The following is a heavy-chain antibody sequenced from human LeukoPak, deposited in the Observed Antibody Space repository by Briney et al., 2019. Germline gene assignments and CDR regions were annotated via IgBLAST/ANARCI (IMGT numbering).Heavy chain of an antibody. CDR3: ATAPRTYYFDY. D-gene: IGHD1-14*01. CDR2: ISDTGFTT. J-gene: IGHJ4*02. CDR1: GFIINDYY. V-gene: IGHV3-11*04. Sequence: GGSLRLSCAASGFIINDYYMTWIRQTPGKGLEWISDISDTGFTTYYADSVKGRFTISRDNSKNTLYLQMNSLRAEDTAVYYCATAPRTYYFDYWGQGTLVTVSS.